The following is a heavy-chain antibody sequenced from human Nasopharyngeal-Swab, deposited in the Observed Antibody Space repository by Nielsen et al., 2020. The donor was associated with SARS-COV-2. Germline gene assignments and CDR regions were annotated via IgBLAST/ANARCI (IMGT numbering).Heavy chain of an antibody. CDR2: IRYDGSDY. D-gene: IGHD3-22*01. Sequence: GESLKISCAASGFTFSSYAMNWVRQAPGKGLEWVAFIRYDGSDYYYADSVEGRFTISRDNSKNTLYLQLNSLRAEDTAVYYCARQDSSAYYYAFNYWGQGTLVTVSS. CDR3: ARQDSSAYYYAFNY. CDR1: GFTFSSYA. V-gene: IGHV3-30*02. J-gene: IGHJ4*02.